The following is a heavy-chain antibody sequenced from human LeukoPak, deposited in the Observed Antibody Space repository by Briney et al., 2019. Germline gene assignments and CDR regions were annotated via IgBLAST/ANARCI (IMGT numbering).Heavy chain of an antibody. J-gene: IGHJ4*02. D-gene: IGHD4-11*01. CDR2: INHSGST. Sequence: PSETLSLTCAVYGGSFSGYYWSWIRQPPGKGLEWIGEINHSGSTNYNPSLKSRVTISVDTSKNQFSLKLSSVTAADTAVYYCARQRYSNYAPAFFDYWGQGTLVTVSS. V-gene: IGHV4-34*01. CDR1: GGSFSGYY. CDR3: ARQRYSNYAPAFFDY.